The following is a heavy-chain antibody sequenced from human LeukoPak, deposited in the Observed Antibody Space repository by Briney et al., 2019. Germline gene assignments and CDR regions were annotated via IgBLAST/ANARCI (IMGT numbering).Heavy chain of an antibody. Sequence: LPGGSLRLSCAASGFIFSSCWMHWVRHAPGKGLVWVSRINSAASSTNYADSVKGRFTISRDNAKNTLYLQMNSLRAEDTAVYYCVRGGYDSSGYYSSDYWGQGTLVTVSS. D-gene: IGHD3-22*01. CDR2: INSAASST. CDR3: VRGGYDSSGYYSSDY. J-gene: IGHJ4*02. CDR1: GFIFSSCW. V-gene: IGHV3-74*01.